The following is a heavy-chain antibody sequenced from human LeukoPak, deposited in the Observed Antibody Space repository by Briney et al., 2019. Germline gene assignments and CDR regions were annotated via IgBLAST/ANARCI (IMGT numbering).Heavy chain of an antibody. Sequence: PGGSLRLSCAASGFTFSSYSMNWVRQAPGKGLEWVSSISSSSSYIYYADSVKGRFTISRDNAKNSLYLQMNSLGAEDTAVYYCARDGTIVGATNYYYYGMDVWGQGTTVTVSS. D-gene: IGHD1-26*01. CDR3: ARDGTIVGATNYYYYGMDV. V-gene: IGHV3-21*01. J-gene: IGHJ6*02. CDR2: ISSSSSYI. CDR1: GFTFSSYS.